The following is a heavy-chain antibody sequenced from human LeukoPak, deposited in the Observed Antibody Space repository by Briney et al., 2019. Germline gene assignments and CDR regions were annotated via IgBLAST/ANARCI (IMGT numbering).Heavy chain of an antibody. CDR1: GFTFSSYS. CDR3: ARDPYDSSGYYFF. Sequence: GGSLRLSCAASGFTFSSYSMNWVRQAPGKGLEWVSSISSSSSYIYYADSVKGRLTISRDNAKNSLYLQMNSLRAEDTAVYYCARDPYDSSGYYFFWGQGTLVTVSS. V-gene: IGHV3-21*01. D-gene: IGHD3-22*01. CDR2: ISSSSSYI. J-gene: IGHJ4*02.